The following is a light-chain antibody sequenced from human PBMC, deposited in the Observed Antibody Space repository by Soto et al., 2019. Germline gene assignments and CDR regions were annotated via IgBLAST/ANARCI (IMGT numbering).Light chain of an antibody. CDR3: QQYNSYPLT. J-gene: IGKJ1*01. V-gene: IGKV1-5*03. Sequence: DIQMTQSPSTLSASVGDRVTITCRASQSISSWLAWYQQKPGKAPKLLIYKASSSESGVPSRFSGSGSGTEFTLNISSLQPDDFATYYCQQYNSYPLTFGQGTKVEIK. CDR2: KAS. CDR1: QSISSW.